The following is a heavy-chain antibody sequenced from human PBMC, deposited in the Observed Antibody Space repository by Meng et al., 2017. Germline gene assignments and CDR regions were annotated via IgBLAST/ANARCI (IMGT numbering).Heavy chain of an antibody. CDR2: IWYDGSNK. D-gene: IGHD2-2*01. J-gene: IGHJ6*02. Sequence: GESLKISCAASGFTFSSYGMHWVRQAPGKGLEWVAVIWYDGSNKYYADSVKGRFTISRDNSKNTLYLQMNSLRAEDTAVYYCARDGDEGCSSTSCLSHGMDVWGQGNTV. CDR3: ARDGDEGCSSTSCLSHGMDV. CDR1: GFTFSSYG. V-gene: IGHV3-33*01.